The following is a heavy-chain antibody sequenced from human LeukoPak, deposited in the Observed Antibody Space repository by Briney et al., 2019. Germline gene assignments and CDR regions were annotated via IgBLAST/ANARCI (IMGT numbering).Heavy chain of an antibody. Sequence: GGSLRLSCAASGFTLSSYYMNWVRQAPGKRLEWVSSISTSSSYIYYADSMKGRFTISRDNAKNSLYLQMNSLRAEDTAVYYCARDTGYYDSTGYDYWGQGTLVTVSS. CDR1: GFTLSSYY. D-gene: IGHD3-22*01. J-gene: IGHJ4*02. V-gene: IGHV3-21*01. CDR3: ARDTGYYDSTGYDY. CDR2: ISTSSSYI.